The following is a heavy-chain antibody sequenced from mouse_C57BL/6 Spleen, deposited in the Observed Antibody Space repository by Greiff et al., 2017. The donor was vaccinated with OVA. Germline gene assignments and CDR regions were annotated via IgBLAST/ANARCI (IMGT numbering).Heavy chain of an antibody. V-gene: IGHV2-2*01. CDR3: ARDEGTVVRYFDV. Sequence: VQVVESGPGLVQPSQSLSITCTVSGFSLTSYGVHWVRQSPGKGLEWLGVIWSGGSTDYNAAFISRLSISKDNSKSQVFFKMNSLQADDTAIYYCARDEGTVVRYFDVWGTGTTVTVSS. J-gene: IGHJ1*03. CDR1: GFSLTSYG. D-gene: IGHD1-1*01. CDR2: IWSGGST.